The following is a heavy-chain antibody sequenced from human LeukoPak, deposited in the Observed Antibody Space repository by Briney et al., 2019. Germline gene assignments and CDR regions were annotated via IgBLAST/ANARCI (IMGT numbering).Heavy chain of an antibody. CDR2: IDSVDASR. D-gene: IGHD2-21*02. J-gene: IGHJ6*03. CDR1: GFTFSSYA. V-gene: IGHV3-48*03. CDR3: ARVAGEGDSSYYYHMDV. Sequence: PGGSLRLSCAASGFTFSSYAMNWVRQAPGKGLEWVSYIDSVDASRYYADSLKGRFTISRDNAKKTLFLQMNSLRVEDTAVYYCARVAGEGDSSYYYHMDVWGKGTTVTISS.